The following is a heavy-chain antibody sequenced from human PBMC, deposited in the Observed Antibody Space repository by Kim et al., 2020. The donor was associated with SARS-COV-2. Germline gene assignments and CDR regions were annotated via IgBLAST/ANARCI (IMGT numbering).Heavy chain of an antibody. Sequence: SETLSLTCAVYGGSFSGYYWSWIRQPPGKGLEWIGEINHSGSTNYNPSLKSRVTISVDTSKNQFSLKLSSVTAADTAVYYCASLDGSGSYYPMDHWGQGTLVTVPS. D-gene: IGHD3-10*01. CDR1: GGSFSGYY. V-gene: IGHV4-34*01. CDR2: INHSGST. CDR3: ASLDGSGSYYPMDH. J-gene: IGHJ4*02.